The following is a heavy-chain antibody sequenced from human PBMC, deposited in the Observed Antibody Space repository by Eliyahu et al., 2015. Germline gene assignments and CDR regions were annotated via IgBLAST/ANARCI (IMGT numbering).Heavy chain of an antibody. CDR2: ISSSSSYI. J-gene: IGHJ4*02. Sequence: EVQLVESGGGLVKPGGSLRLSCAASGFTFXSYSXXWVRQAPGKGLEWVSSISSSSSYIYYADSVKGRFTISRDNAKNSLYLQMNSLRAEDTAVYYCARDRTLKQYSSGWSRTFDYWGQGTLVTVSS. D-gene: IGHD6-19*01. CDR1: GFTFXSYS. V-gene: IGHV3-21*01. CDR3: ARDRTLKQYSSGWSRTFDY.